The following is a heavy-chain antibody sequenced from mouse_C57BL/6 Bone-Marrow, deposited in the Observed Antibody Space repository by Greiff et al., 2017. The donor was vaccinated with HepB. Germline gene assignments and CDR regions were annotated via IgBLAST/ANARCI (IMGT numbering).Heavy chain of an antibody. D-gene: IGHD1-1*01. V-gene: IGHV5-16*01. J-gene: IGHJ2*01. CDR1: GFTFSDYY. CDR3: ARVPLYYGSSGFDY. CDR2: INYDGSST. Sequence: EVQLVESEGGLVQPGSSMKLSCTASGFTFSDYYMAWVRQVPEKGLEWVANINYDGSSTYYLDSLKSRFIISRDNAKNILYLQMSSLKSEDTATYYCARVPLYYGSSGFDYWGQGTTLTVSS.